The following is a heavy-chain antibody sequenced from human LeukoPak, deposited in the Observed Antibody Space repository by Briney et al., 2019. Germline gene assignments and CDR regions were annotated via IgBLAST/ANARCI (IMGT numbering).Heavy chain of an antibody. D-gene: IGHD2-2*01. V-gene: IGHV1-18*01. J-gene: IGHJ6*03. CDR3: ARDPFCSSTSCYAGYYYYHYMDV. CDR2: ISTYNGNT. Sequence: ASVKVSCEASGYSFTSHGISWVRQAPGQGLEWMGWISTYNGNTNYAQKLQGRVTMTTDTSTSTAYMELRSLRSDDTAVYYCARDPFCSSTSCYAGYYYYHYMDVWGKGTTVTVS. CDR1: GYSFTSHG.